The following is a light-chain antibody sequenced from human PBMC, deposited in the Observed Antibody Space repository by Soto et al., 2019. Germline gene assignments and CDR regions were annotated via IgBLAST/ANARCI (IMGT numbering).Light chain of an antibody. CDR2: RTS. CDR1: QSVSSTY. J-gene: IGKJ1*01. V-gene: IGKV3-20*01. CDR3: QQYGSSLWT. Sequence: EILLTQSPGTLSLSPGEIATLSCRSSQSVSSTYLAWYQQKRGQAPRLLIYRTSNRATGIPDRFSGSGSGTDFTLTISRLEPEDFAVYYCQQYGSSLWTFGQGTKVDIK.